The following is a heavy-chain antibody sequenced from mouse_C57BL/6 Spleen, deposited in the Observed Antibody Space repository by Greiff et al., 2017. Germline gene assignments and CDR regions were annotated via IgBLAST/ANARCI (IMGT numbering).Heavy chain of an antibody. CDR1: GYTFTEYT. J-gene: IGHJ4*01. Sequence: QVQLQQSGAELVKPGASVKLSCTASGYTFTEYTIHWVKQRSGQGLEWIGWFYPGSGSIKYNEKFQDKATLTADKSSSTVYMELSRLTSEDSAVYFCARHEDRASLWDYAMDYWGQGTSVTVSS. CDR3: ARHEDRASLWDYAMDY. D-gene: IGHD1-1*02. V-gene: IGHV1-62-2*01. CDR2: FYPGSGSI.